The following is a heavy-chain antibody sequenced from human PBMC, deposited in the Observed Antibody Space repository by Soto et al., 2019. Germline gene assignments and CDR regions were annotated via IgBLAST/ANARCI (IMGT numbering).Heavy chain of an antibody. CDR3: ARAHEFGGNSDAFDF. Sequence: QVQLVQSGAEVKKPGSSVKVSCKASGGSFRREAINWLRQAPGQGPEWMGNILPFFGTADYAQKFQGRVTVTADLSTTPVYMELSRLRVEDTAVYYCARAHEFGGNSDAFDFLGQGPTVIVSS. V-gene: IGHV1-69*15. CDR2: ILPFFGTA. J-gene: IGHJ3*01. D-gene: IGHD2-15*01. CDR1: GGSFRREA.